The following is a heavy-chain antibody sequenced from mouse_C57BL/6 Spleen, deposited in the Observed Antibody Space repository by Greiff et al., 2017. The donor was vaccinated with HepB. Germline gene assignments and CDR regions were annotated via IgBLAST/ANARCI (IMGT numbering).Heavy chain of an antibody. J-gene: IGHJ4*01. V-gene: IGHV10-1*01. CDR1: GFSFNTYA. D-gene: IGHD1-1*01. CDR3: VRLAYYGSSSGAMDY. CDR2: IRSKSNNYAT. Sequence: EVKLMESGGGLVQPKGSLKLSCAASGFSFNTYAMNWVRQAPGKGLEWVARIRSKSNNYATYYADSVKDRFTISRDDSESMLYLQMNNLKTEDTAMYYCVRLAYYGSSSGAMDYWGQGTSVTVSS.